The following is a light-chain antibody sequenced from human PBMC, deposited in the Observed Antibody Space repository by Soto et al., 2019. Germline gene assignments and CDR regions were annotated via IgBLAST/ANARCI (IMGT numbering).Light chain of an antibody. CDR1: QNVKTN. V-gene: IGKV3-15*01. J-gene: IGKJ2*01. CDR3: QHYNNWPPLYT. Sequence: VMKQSPATLSVSPGGRATLSCRASQNVKTNLVWYQQKPGQAPRLLIYGASSRATGVPARFSGSGSGTEFNLTISSLQFEDFAVYYCQHYNNWPPLYTFGQGTKLEIK. CDR2: GAS.